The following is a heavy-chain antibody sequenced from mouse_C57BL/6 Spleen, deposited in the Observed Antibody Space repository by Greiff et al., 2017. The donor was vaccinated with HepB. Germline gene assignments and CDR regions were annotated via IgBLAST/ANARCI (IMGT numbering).Heavy chain of an antibody. CDR3: ARESYSNYGGAWFAY. CDR2: IDPANGNT. CDR1: GFNIKNTY. J-gene: IGHJ3*01. Sequence: VQLQQSVAELVRPGASVKLSCTASGFNIKNTYMHWVKQRPEQGLEWIGRIDPANGNTKYAPKFQGKATITADTSSNTAYLQISSLTSEDTAIYYCARESYSNYGGAWFAYWGQGTLVTVSA. D-gene: IGHD2-5*01. V-gene: IGHV14-3*01.